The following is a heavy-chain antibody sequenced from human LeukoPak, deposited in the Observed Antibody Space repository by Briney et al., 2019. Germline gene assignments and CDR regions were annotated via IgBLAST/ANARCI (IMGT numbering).Heavy chain of an antibody. Sequence: SETLSLTCTVSGGSITDYYWSWIRQPPGKGLEWIGYFYYSGSTNSNPSLKSRVTMSGDTSKNHFSLKMSSVTAADTAVYYCARLGYSCTTPDIWGQGTLVTVSS. D-gene: IGHD5-12*01. CDR3: ARLGYSCTTPDI. CDR1: GGSITDYY. V-gene: IGHV4-59*08. J-gene: IGHJ1*01. CDR2: FYYSGST.